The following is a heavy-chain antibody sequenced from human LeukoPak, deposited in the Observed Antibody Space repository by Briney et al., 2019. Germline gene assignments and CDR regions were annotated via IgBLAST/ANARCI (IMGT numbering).Heavy chain of an antibody. V-gene: IGHV4-34*01. CDR2: IYYSGST. J-gene: IGHJ4*02. CDR1: GGFFSGYY. D-gene: IGHD3-9*01. CDR3: AGLRYYDILTGPAHFDY. Sequence: SETLSLTCAVYGGFFSGYYWSWIRQPPGKGLEWIGSIYYSGSTYYNPSLKSRVTISVDTSKNQFSLKLSSVTAADTAVYYCAGLRYYDILTGPAHFDYWGQGTLVTVSS.